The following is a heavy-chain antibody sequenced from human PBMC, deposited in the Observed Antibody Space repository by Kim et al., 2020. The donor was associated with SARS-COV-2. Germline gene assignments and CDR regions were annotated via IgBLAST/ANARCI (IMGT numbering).Heavy chain of an antibody. D-gene: IGHD7-27*01. CDR3: ARDSSPSDWGGRYYGMDV. J-gene: IGHJ6*02. Sequence: ASVKVSCKASGYTFTSYGISWVRQAPGQGLEWMGWISAYNGNTNYAQKLQGRVTMTTDTSTSTAYMELRSLRSDDTAVYYCARDSSPSDWGGRYYGMDVWGQGTTVTVSS. CDR1: GYTFTSYG. V-gene: IGHV1-18*01. CDR2: ISAYNGNT.